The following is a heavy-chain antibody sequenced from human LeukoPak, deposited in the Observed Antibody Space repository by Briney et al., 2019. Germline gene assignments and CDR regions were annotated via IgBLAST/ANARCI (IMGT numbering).Heavy chain of an antibody. V-gene: IGHV3-74*01. CDR3: ARGRPHGNDY. CDR1: GFTFSSYW. CDR2: IASDGSST. D-gene: IGHD4-23*01. J-gene: IGHJ4*02. Sequence: GGSLRLSCAASGFTFSSYWMNWVCHAPGKGLVWVSRIASDGSSTTYADSVKGRFSISRDNAKNTLYLQMNSLRVEDTAVYYCARGRPHGNDYWGQGTLVTVSS.